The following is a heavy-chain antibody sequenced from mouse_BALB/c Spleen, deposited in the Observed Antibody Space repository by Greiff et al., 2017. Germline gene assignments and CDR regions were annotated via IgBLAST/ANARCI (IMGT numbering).Heavy chain of an antibody. CDR3: ARGANYYAMDY. J-gene: IGHJ4*01. CDR2: ISSGSSTI. CDR1: GFTFSSFG. Sequence: DVHLVESGGGLVQPGGSRKLSCAASGFTFSSFGMHWVRQAPEKGLEWVAYISSGSSTIYYADTVKGRFTISRDNPKNTLFLQMTSLRSEDTAMYYCARGANYYAMDYWGQGTSVTVSS. V-gene: IGHV5-17*02.